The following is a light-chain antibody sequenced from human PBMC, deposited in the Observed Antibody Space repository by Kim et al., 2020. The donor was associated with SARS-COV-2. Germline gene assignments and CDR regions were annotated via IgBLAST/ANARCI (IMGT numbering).Light chain of an antibody. Sequence: QSVLTQPPSASGTPGQRVTISCSGSSSNIGSNYVYWYQQLPGTAPKLLSYRNDQRPSGVPDRFSGSKSGTSASLAISGLRSVDEADYYCAAWDDSLSGWVFGGGTQLTVL. CDR2: RND. CDR1: SSNIGSNY. CDR3: AAWDDSLSGWV. V-gene: IGLV1-47*01. J-gene: IGLJ3*02.